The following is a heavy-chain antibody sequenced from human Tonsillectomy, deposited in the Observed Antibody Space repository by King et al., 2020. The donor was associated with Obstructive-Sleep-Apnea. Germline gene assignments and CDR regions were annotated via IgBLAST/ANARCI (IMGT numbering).Heavy chain of an antibody. Sequence: VQLVESGGGLLQPGGSLRLSCAASGFTFSSYSMNWVRQAPGKGLEWVSYITSSSNTIYYADSVRGRFTISRDNAKNSLYLQMNSLRAEDTAVYYCARDSGDSGYDSRPIWGQGILVTVSS. CDR3: ARDSGDSGYDSRPI. J-gene: IGHJ4*02. CDR1: GFTFSSYS. D-gene: IGHD5-12*01. CDR2: ITSSSNTI. V-gene: IGHV3-48*04.